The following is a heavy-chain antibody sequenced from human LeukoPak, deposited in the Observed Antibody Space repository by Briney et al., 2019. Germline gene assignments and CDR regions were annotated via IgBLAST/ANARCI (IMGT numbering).Heavy chain of an antibody. Sequence: ASVKVSCKASGYTFTGYYMHWVRQAPGQGLEWMGWINPNSGGTNYAQKFQGRVTMTRDTSISTAYMELSRLRSEDTAVYYCARQQGFEFDWDSSDAFDIWGQGTMVTVSS. J-gene: IGHJ3*02. CDR2: INPNSGGT. D-gene: IGHD3-9*01. CDR3: ARQQGFEFDWDSSDAFDI. CDR1: GYTFTGYY. V-gene: IGHV1-2*02.